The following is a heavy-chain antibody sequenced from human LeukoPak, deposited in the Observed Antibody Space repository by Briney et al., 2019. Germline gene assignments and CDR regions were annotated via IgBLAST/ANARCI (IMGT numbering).Heavy chain of an antibody. J-gene: IGHJ4*02. Sequence: GGSLSLSRAASGFRFSDSWMTWVRQTPGKGLQWVASIHEDAGEKQYVESVRGRFTISRDNAKNSLYLQMNSLRVEDTAVYYCASSKDHYCHYWGQGTLVTVSS. V-gene: IGHV3-7*03. CDR1: GFRFSDSW. CDR3: ASSKDHYCHY. CDR2: IHEDAGEK.